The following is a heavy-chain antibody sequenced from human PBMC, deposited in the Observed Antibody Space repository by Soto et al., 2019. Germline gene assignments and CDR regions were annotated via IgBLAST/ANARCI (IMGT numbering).Heavy chain of an antibody. V-gene: IGHV1-8*01. D-gene: IGHD3-3*01. CDR2: MNPNSGNT. J-gene: IGHJ6*02. Sequence: ASVKVSCKASGYTFTSYDINWVLQATGQGLEWMGWMNPNSGNTGYAQKFQGRVTMTRNTSISTAYMELSSLRSEDTAVYYCARGGSTIFGVVIPLPRDVWGQGTTVTVSS. CDR3: ARGGSTIFGVVIPLPRDV. CDR1: GYTFTSYD.